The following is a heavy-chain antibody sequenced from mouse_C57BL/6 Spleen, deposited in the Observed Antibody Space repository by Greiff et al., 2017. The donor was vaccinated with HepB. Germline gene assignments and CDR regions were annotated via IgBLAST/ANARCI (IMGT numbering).Heavy chain of an antibody. D-gene: IGHD2-2*01. J-gene: IGHJ1*03. V-gene: IGHV1-53*01. CDR3: ARMDGYDEHWYFDV. Sequence: QVQLQQPGTELVKPGASVKLSCKASGYTFTSYWMHWVKQRPGQGLEWIGNINPSNGGTNYNEKFKSKATLTVDKSSSTAYMQLSSLTSEDSAVYYCARMDGYDEHWYFDVWGTGTTVTVSS. CDR2: INPSNGGT. CDR1: GYTFTSYW.